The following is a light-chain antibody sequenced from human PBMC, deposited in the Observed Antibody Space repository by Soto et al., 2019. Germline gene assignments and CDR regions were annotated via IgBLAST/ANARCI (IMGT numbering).Light chain of an antibody. CDR2: ASS. CDR1: QGISSY. Sequence: DIQLTQSPSFLSASVGDRVTITCRASQGISSYLAWYQQTPGKAPKLLIYASSTLQSGVPSRFSGSGSGTDFTLIISSLQPEDFATYYCQQLNTFPVTFGQGTRLDI. CDR3: QQLNTFPVT. J-gene: IGKJ5*01. V-gene: IGKV1-9*01.